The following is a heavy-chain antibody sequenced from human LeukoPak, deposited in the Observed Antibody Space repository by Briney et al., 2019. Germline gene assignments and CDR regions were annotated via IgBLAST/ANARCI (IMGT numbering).Heavy chain of an antibody. D-gene: IGHD6-19*01. V-gene: IGHV3-30-3*01. CDR2: ISYDGSNK. CDR1: GFTFSSYA. J-gene: IGHJ4*02. CDR3: ARVSSGWYYDY. Sequence: GGSLRLSCAASGFTFSSYAMSWVRQAPGKGLEWVAVISYDGSNKYYADSVKGRFTISRDDSKNTLYLQMNSLRAEDTAVYYCARVSSGWYYDYWGQGTLVTVSS.